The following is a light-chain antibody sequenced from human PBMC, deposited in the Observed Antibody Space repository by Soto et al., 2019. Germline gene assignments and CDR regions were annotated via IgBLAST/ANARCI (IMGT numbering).Light chain of an antibody. CDR3: QQRYSTPRPF. Sequence: DIQMTQSPSSLSASVGDRVTITCRASQSISSYLNWYQQKPAKAPKLLIYAASSLQSGVPSRFSGSGSGTEFTLLISSLLHEDVATYYCQQRYSTPRPFFGPGTKLDIK. CDR2: AAS. J-gene: IGKJ3*01. V-gene: IGKV1-39*01. CDR1: QSISSY.